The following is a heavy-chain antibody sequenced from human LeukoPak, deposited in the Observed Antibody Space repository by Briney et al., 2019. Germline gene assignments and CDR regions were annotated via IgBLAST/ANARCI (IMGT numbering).Heavy chain of an antibody. J-gene: IGHJ3*02. Sequence: GGSLRLSCAASGFNFFNYGMHWVRQAPGKGLEWVAFIRYDGSSKHYADSVKGRFTISRDNSKNTLYVQMNSLRAEDTTVYYCARGTGDGGAFDIWGQGTMVTVSS. CDR1: GFNFFNYG. CDR3: ARGTGDGGAFDI. D-gene: IGHD1-1*01. CDR2: IRYDGSSK. V-gene: IGHV3-30*02.